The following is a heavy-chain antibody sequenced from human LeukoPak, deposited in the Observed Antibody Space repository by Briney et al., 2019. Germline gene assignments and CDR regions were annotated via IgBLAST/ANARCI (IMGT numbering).Heavy chain of an antibody. V-gene: IGHV3-7*01. J-gene: IGHJ5*02. CDR1: GFTFSSYW. D-gene: IGHD1-26*01. CDR3: ARESYSGSYPTSP. CDR2: IKQDGSEK. Sequence: GGSLRLSCAASGFTFSSYWMSWVRQAPGKGLEWVTNIKQDGSEKYYVDSGKGRFTISRDNAKNSLYLQMNSLRAEDTAVYYCARESYSGSYPTSPWGQGTLVTVSS.